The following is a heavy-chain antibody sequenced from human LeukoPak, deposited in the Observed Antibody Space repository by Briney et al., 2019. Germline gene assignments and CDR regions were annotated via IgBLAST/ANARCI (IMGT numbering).Heavy chain of an antibody. V-gene: IGHV4-59*02. CDR3: ARRIIARGLGQENWFDP. D-gene: IGHD3-16*01. CDR2: ILYSGTT. CDR1: GASVTSYY. Sequence: PSETPSLTCTVSGASVTSYYWNWIRQPPGKGLEWIGYILYSGTTNYNPSLNSRVTMSLDTSKNQFSLELSSVTAADTAVYYCARRIIARGLGQENWFDPWGQGILVTVSS. J-gene: IGHJ5*02.